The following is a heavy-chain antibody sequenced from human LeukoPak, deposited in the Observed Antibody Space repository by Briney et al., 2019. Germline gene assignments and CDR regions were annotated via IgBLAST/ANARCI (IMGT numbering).Heavy chain of an antibody. J-gene: IGHJ6*03. V-gene: IGHV1-69*05. D-gene: IGHD2-2*01. Sequence: GASVKVSCKASGGTFSSYAISWVRQAPGQGLEWMGGIIPIFGTANYAQKFQGRVTITTDESTSTAYMELSSLRSEDTAVYYCASRGYCSSTSCSPGYYYYMDVWGKGTTVTVSS. CDR2: IIPIFGTA. CDR3: ASRGYCSSTSCSPGYYYYMDV. CDR1: GGTFSSYA.